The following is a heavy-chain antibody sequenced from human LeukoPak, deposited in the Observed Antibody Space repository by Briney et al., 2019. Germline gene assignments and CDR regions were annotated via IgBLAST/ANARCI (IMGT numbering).Heavy chain of an antibody. V-gene: IGHV3-7*02. J-gene: IGHJ4*02. Sequence: GGSLRLSCAPSGLTFSSYWMTWVRQAPGKGLECVANIKPEGGERSYVHSVRGRFTISRDNAENSLYLQMNSLRAEDTAVYYCARWYYASGSYYLDYWGQGTLVTVSS. CDR3: ARWYYASGSYYLDY. CDR1: GLTFSSYW. CDR2: IKPEGGER. D-gene: IGHD3-10*01.